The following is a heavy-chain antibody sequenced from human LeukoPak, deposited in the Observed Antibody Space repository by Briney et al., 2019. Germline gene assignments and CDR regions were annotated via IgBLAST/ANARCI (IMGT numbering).Heavy chain of an antibody. Sequence: PGGSLRLSCAASGFTVSSNYMSWVRQAPGKGLEWVAITSYDGGSSFYTDSVKGRFTISRDNSKNTLYLQMNSLGPEDTAMYYCARDPSSVPQSTHWAANWFDSWGQGTLVTVSS. V-gene: IGHV3-30*03. J-gene: IGHJ5*01. D-gene: IGHD6-6*01. CDR1: GFTVSSNY. CDR2: TSYDGGSS. CDR3: ARDPSSVPQSTHWAANWFDS.